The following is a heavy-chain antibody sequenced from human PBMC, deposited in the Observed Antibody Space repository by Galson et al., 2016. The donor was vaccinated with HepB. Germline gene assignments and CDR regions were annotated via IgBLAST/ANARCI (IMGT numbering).Heavy chain of an antibody. V-gene: IGHV4-61*08. CDR1: AGSVSSGGYY. Sequence: SETLSLTCTVSAGSVSSGGYYWGWIRQPPGKGLEWIGDISQSGITNYNPSLKSRVTISLDTSQNQFSLSLGSVTAADTAVYFCGRSPGGYWGQGTLVTVSP. CDR2: ISQSGIT. J-gene: IGHJ4*02. D-gene: IGHD3-10*01. CDR3: GRSPGGY.